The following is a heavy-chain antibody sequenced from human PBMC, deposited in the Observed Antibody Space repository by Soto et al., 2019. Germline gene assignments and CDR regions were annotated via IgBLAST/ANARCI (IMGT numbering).Heavy chain of an antibody. J-gene: IGHJ4*02. CDR3: ARDAAADHFDY. V-gene: IGHV4-59*12. CDR2: IYYSGST. D-gene: IGHD6-13*01. Sequence: PEETVSLTCTVSGGSISSYYWSWIRQPPGKGLEWIGYIYYSGSTNYNPSLKSRVTISVDTSKNQFSLKLSSVTAADTAVYYCARDAAADHFDYWGQGTLVTVSS. CDR1: GGSISSYY.